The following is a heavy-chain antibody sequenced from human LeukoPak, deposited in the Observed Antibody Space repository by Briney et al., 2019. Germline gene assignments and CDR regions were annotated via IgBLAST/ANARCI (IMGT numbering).Heavy chain of an antibody. CDR2: IYTSGSS. Sequence: SETPSLTCTVSGGFNSRYYWRWIGQPAGKGLEWIGRIYTSGSSNSNPSLKSRVTMSADTSKNQFSLKLSSVTAADTAVYYCARDISGAGSFLLFGYWGQGTLVTVSS. J-gene: IGHJ4*02. CDR3: ARDISGAGSFLLFGY. V-gene: IGHV4-4*07. D-gene: IGHD6-19*01. CDR1: GGFNSRYY.